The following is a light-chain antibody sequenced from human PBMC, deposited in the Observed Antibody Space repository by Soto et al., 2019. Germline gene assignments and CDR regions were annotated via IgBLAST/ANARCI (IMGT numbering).Light chain of an antibody. CDR3: QQYGSSQYT. V-gene: IGKV3-20*01. CDR2: GAS. J-gene: IGKJ2*01. Sequence: EIVVTQSTGTLSLSPCERATRSCRASQSVSSSYVGWYQQKPGQTPRLRIYGASSRATGIPDRFSCSGSKTDCTLTISRLEPEDFAVYYCQQYGSSQYTFGQGTKMEI. CDR1: QSVSSSY.